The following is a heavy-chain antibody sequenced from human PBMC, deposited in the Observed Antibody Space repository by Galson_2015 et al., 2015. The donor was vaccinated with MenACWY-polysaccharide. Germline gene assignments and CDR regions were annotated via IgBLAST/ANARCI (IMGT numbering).Heavy chain of an antibody. J-gene: IGHJ4*02. CDR1: GFTFSNAW. CDR3: TAWGRDVY. V-gene: IGHV3-15*01. CDR2: VKSKYNGGTT. Sequence: ALRHSCATSGFTFSNAWMSWVRPAPGKGLEWEGRVKSKYNGGTTDYAAPVKGRFSISRDDSQSTAYLQMNSLRTDDTGIYYCTAWGRDVYWGQGTVVTVSP. D-gene: IGHD3-10*01.